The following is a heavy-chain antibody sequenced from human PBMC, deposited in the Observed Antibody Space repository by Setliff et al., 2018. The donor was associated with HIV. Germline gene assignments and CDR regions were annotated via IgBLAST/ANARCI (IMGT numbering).Heavy chain of an antibody. CDR1: GYTFTSYA. J-gene: IGHJ6*03. D-gene: IGHD3-16*01. Sequence: ASVKVSCKASGYTFTSYAMHWVRQAPGQGLEWMGWINTNTGNPTYAQGFTGRFVFSLDTSVSTAYLQISSLKAEDTAVYYCARGLGVRHGPHYYMDVWGKGTTVTVSS. V-gene: IGHV7-4-1*02. CDR3: ARGLGVRHGPHYYMDV. CDR2: INTNTGNP.